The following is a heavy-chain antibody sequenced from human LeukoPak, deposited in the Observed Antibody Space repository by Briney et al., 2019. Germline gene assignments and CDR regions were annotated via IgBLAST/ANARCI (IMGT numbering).Heavy chain of an antibody. CDR1: GGSISSGGYY. CDR3: ARVAVAGTWRPSYFDY. Sequence: SQTLSLTCTVSGGSISSGGYYWSWIRQPPGKGLEWIGYIYHSGSTYYNPPLKSRVTISVDRSKNQFSLKLSSVTAADTAVYYCARVAVAGTWRPSYFDYWGQGTLVTVSS. D-gene: IGHD6-19*01. CDR2: IYHSGST. J-gene: IGHJ4*02. V-gene: IGHV4-30-2*01.